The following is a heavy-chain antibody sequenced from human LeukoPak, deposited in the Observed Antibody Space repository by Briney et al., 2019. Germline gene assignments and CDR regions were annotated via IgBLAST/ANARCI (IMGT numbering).Heavy chain of an antibody. Sequence: ASVKVSCKASGYTFTSDDINWVRQATGQGLEWMGWMNPNSGNTGYAQKFQGRVTITRNTSISTAYMELSSLRSEDTAVYYCARVQRRCSGTSCYRAAWFDPWGQGTLVTVSS. D-gene: IGHD2-2*02. CDR2: MNPNSGNT. CDR1: GYTFTSDD. V-gene: IGHV1-8*03. CDR3: ARVQRRCSGTSCYRAAWFDP. J-gene: IGHJ5*02.